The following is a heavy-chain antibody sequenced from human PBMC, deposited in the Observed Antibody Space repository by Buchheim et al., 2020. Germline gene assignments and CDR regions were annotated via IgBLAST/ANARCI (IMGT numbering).Heavy chain of an antibody. D-gene: IGHD2-8*02. V-gene: IGHV3-23*04. CDR2: ISGSGGST. J-gene: IGHJ6*02. Sequence: VQLVESGGGVVQPGGSLRLSCAASGFTFGHFGTHWVRQAPGKGLEWVSAISGSGGSTYYADSVKGRFTISRDNSKNTLYLQMNSLRAEDTAVYYCAKEGGVAWGMDVWGQGTT. CDR1: GFTFGHFG. CDR3: AKEGGVAWGMDV.